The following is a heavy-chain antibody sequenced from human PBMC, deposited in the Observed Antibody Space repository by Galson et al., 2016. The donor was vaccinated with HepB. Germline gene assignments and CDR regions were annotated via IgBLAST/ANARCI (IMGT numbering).Heavy chain of an antibody. J-gene: IGHJ5*02. V-gene: IGHV6-1*01. CDR3: ARVRCSTFRCQNWFDP. CDR2: TYYRSKWYN. Sequence: SGDSAAWTWIRQSPLRGLEWLGRTYYRSKWYNDYAVSVKSRITIHPDTSKNQFSLQLNSVTPEDTAVYYCARVRCSTFRCQNWFDPWGQGTLVTVSS. CDR1: SGDSAA. D-gene: IGHD2/OR15-2a*01.